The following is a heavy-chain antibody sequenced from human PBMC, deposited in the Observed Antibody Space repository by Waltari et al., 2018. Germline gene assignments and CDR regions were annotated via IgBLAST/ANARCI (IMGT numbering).Heavy chain of an antibody. J-gene: IGHJ4*02. CDR1: GGSISSSSSS. CDR2: IYYSGST. Sequence: QLQLQESGPGLVKPSETLSLTCTVSGGSISSSSSSWGWSRQPPGQGLVGIGSIYYSGSTYYNPSLKSRVTISVDTSKNQFSLKLSSVTAADTAVYYCASHFIPPPRYDFWSGYFSPADDWGQGTLVTVSS. CDR3: ASHFIPPPRYDFWSGYFSPADD. D-gene: IGHD3-3*01. V-gene: IGHV4-39*07.